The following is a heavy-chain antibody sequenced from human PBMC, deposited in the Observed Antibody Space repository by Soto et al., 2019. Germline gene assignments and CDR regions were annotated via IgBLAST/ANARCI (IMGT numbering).Heavy chain of an antibody. CDR2: IKEDGSEK. J-gene: IGHJ4*02. CDR1: GFTFSTYA. Sequence: PGGSLRLSCAASGFTFSTYAMHWVRQAPGKGLEWVAIIKEDGSEKYYVDSVKGRFTISRDNAKNSLYLQMNSLRAEDTAVYYRARDQPGPTSYWGQGTLVTVSS. V-gene: IGHV3-7*01. CDR3: ARDQPGPTSY.